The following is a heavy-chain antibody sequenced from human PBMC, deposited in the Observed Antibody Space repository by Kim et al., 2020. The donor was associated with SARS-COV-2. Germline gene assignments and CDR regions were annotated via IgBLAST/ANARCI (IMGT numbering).Heavy chain of an antibody. V-gene: IGHV4-34*01. D-gene: IGHD6-13*01. CDR2: INHSGST. CDR1: GGSFSGYY. J-gene: IGHJ4*02. CDR3: ARGPRGYSSSWRSPGFDY. Sequence: SETLSLTCAVYGGSFSGYYWSWIRQPPGKGLEWIGEINHSGSTNYNPSLKSRVTISVDTSKNQLSLKLSSVTAADTAVYYCARGPRGYSSSWRSPGFDYWGQGTLVTVSS.